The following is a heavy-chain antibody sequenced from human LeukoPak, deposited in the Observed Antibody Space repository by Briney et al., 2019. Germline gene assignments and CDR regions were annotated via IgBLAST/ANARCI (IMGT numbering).Heavy chain of an antibody. D-gene: IGHD1-26*01. CDR2: ISGSGGTT. CDR3: AKDQEKRVGYYYYGMDV. CDR1: GFTFSSYA. J-gene: IGHJ6*02. V-gene: IGHV3-23*01. Sequence: GGSLRLSCAASGFTFSSYAMSWVRQAPGKGLEWVSGISGSGGTTYYADSVKGRLTISRDNSKNTLYLQMNSLRAEDTAVYYCAKDQEKRVGYYYYGMDVWGQGTTVTVSS.